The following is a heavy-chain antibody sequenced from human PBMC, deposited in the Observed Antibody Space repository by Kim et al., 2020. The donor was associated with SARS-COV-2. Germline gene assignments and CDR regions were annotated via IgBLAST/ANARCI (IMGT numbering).Heavy chain of an antibody. CDR1: GFTFSTYA. V-gene: IGHV3-23*01. CDR2: FSGNGKST. Sequence: GGSLRLSCAASGFTFSTYAMSWVRQAPGKGLEWVSGFSGNGKSTYYADSVKGRFTISRDNSKNTLYLQMNSLRAEDTAVYYCAKRGDYDGGMSYFDYWGQGSLVTVSS. D-gene: IGHD4-17*01. CDR3: AKRGDYDGGMSYFDY. J-gene: IGHJ4*02.